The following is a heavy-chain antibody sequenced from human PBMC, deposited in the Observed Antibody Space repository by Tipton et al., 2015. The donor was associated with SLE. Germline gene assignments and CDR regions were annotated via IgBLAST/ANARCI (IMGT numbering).Heavy chain of an antibody. D-gene: IGHD2-15*01. Sequence: SLRLSCAASGFTFRSYSMNWVRQAPGRGLEWVAFIRYDGSNKYYADSVKGRFTISRDNSKNTLYLQMNSLRAEDTAVYYCALVGARAFADYFDYWGQGTLVTVSS. CDR2: IRYDGSNK. J-gene: IGHJ4*02. CDR3: ALVGARAFADYFDY. V-gene: IGHV3-30*02. CDR1: GFTFRSYS.